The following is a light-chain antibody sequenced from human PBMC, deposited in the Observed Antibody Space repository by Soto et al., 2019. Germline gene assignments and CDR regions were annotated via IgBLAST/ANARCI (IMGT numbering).Light chain of an antibody. CDR2: SSN. Sequence: QSVLTQPPSASGTPGQRGTISCSGSSSNIGSNSVNWYQQLPGTAPKLLMYSSNQRPSGVPDRYSGSQSGTSASLAISGLQSEDEADYYCAAWDDSLNGVVFGGGTKLPVL. J-gene: IGLJ2*01. CDR3: AAWDDSLNGVV. CDR1: SSNIGSNS. V-gene: IGLV1-44*01.